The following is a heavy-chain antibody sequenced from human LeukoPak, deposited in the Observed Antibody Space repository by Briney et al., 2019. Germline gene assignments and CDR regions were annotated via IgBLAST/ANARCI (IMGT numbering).Heavy chain of an antibody. CDR1: GFTFSGSA. CDR2: IRSKANSYAT. CDR3: TRPLNNPFN. J-gene: IGHJ4*02. D-gene: IGHD1-14*01. Sequence: PGGSLRLSCAASGFTFSGSAMHWVRQASGKGLEWVGRIRSKANSYATAYAASVKGRFTISRDDSKNTAYLQMNSLKTQDTAVYYCTRPLNNPFNWGQGTLVTVSS. V-gene: IGHV3-73*01.